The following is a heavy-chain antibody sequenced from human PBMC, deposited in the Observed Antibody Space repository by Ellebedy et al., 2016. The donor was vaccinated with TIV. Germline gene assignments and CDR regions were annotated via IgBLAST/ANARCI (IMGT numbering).Heavy chain of an antibody. V-gene: IGHV5-51*01. Sequence: ASVKVSCKGSGYSFTSYWIGWVRQMPGKGLEWMGIIYPGDSDTRYSPSFQGQVTISADKSISTAYLQWSSLKASDTAMYYCARWIGSLAYFDYWGQGTLVTVSS. J-gene: IGHJ4*02. CDR3: ARWIGSLAYFDY. D-gene: IGHD2-2*03. CDR1: GYSFTSYW. CDR2: IYPGDSDT.